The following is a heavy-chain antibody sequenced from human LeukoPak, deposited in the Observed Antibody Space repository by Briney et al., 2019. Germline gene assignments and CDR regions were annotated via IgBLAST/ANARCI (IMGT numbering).Heavy chain of an antibody. CDR1: GGSFSAYY. V-gene: IGHV4-34*01. D-gene: IGHD3-10*01. CDR2: INNSGST. CDR3: ARGPYRVTMVRGGPGSFDI. J-gene: IGHJ3*02. Sequence: SETLSLTCAVYGGSFSAYYWSWIRQPPGKGLEWIGEINNSGSTTYNPSLKTRVTISVDPSKNQFSLKLSSVTAADTAVYYCARGPYRVTMVRGGPGSFDIWGQGTMVTVSS.